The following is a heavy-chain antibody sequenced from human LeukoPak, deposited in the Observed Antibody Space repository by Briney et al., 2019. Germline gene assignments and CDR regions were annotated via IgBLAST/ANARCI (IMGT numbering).Heavy chain of an antibody. D-gene: IGHD2-15*01. CDR1: GGSISSGSYY. CDR3: ARGRALPWGYCSGGSCRPFDY. Sequence: SETLSLTCTVSGGSISSGSYYWSWIRQPPGKGLEWIGEINHSGSTNYNPSLKSRVTISVDTSKNQFSLKLSSVTAADTAVYYCARGRALPWGYCSGGSCRPFDYWGQGTLVTVSS. J-gene: IGHJ4*02. V-gene: IGHV4-39*07. CDR2: INHSGST.